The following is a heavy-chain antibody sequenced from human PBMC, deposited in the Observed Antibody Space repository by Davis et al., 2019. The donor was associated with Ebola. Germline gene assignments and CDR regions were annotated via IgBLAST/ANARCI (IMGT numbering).Heavy chain of an antibody. V-gene: IGHV3-7*01. CDR2: IKQDGSEK. CDR1: GFTFSSYW. J-gene: IGHJ6*02. CDR3: ASLDITMIVVTPAHYYYGMDV. Sequence: GGSLRLSCAASGFTFSSYWMSWVRQAPGKGLEWVANIKQDGSEKYYVDSLKGRFTISRDNAKNSLYLQMNSLRDEDTAVYYCASLDITMIVVTPAHYYYGMDVWGQGTTVTVSS. D-gene: IGHD3-22*01.